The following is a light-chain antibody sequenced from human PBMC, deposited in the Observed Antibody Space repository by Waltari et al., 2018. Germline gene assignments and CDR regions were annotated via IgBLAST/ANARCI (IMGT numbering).Light chain of an antibody. Sequence: QSALTQPRSVSGSPGQSVTISCTGTSRDVGGYHYVSVFQQHTGKFPKLLIYDGRERPSDVPDRFSGSKSANTASLTISGLQTEDEADYYCCSFAGSYTFVFGTGTRVTVL. CDR2: DGR. CDR3: CSFAGSYTFV. CDR1: SRDVGGYHY. V-gene: IGLV2-11*01. J-gene: IGLJ1*01.